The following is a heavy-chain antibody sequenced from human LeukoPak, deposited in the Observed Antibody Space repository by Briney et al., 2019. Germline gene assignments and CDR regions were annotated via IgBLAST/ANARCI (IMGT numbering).Heavy chain of an antibody. D-gene: IGHD5-18*01. V-gene: IGHV3-30-3*01. CDR1: GFTFSSYA. J-gene: IGHJ4*02. CDR2: ISDDATKE. Sequence: PGGSLRLSCVASGFTFSSYAMHWVRQAPGKGLEWVAVISDDATKEYYADSVKGRFTISRDNSRNTVYTSKSTLFLQMNSLRPEDTAVYYCARGKIRYSYGRFDHWGQGILVTVSS. CDR3: ARGKIRYSYGRFDH.